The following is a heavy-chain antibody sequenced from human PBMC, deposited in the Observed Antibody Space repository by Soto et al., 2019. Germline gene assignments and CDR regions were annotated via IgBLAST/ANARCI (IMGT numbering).Heavy chain of an antibody. Sequence: SVKVSCKASGGTFSSYAISWVRQAPGQGLEWMGGIIPIFGTANYAQKFQGRVTITADESTSTAYMELSSLRSEDTAVYYCARDRMAGSYGLGYFDYWGQGTLVTVSS. CDR2: IIPIFGTA. D-gene: IGHD3-10*01. V-gene: IGHV1-69*13. CDR3: ARDRMAGSYGLGYFDY. J-gene: IGHJ4*02. CDR1: GGTFSSYA.